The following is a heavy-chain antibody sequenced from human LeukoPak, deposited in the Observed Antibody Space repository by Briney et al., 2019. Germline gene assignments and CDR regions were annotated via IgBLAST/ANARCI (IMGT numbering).Heavy chain of an antibody. Sequence: ASVKVSCKASGYTFTSYDINWVRQATGQGLEWMGWMNPNSGNTGYAQKFQGRVTMTRNTSISTAYMELSSLRSEDTAVYYCARLVVVPAAMIGPLFDYWGQGTLVTVSS. J-gene: IGHJ4*02. CDR3: ARLVVVPAAMIGPLFDY. CDR2: MNPNSGNT. CDR1: GYTFTSYD. V-gene: IGHV1-8*01. D-gene: IGHD2-2*01.